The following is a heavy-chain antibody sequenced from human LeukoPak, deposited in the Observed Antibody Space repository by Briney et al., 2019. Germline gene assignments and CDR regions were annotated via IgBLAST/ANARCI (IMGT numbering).Heavy chain of an antibody. CDR2: INHSGST. V-gene: IGHV4-34*01. Sequence: PSETLSLTCAVYGRSFSGYYWSWIRQPPGKGLEWIGEINHSGSTNYNPSLKSRVTISVDTSKNQFSLKLSSVTAADTAVYYCARRRPYAGRYCSSTSCPGFFDYWGQGTLVTVSS. CDR1: GRSFSGYY. J-gene: IGHJ4*02. D-gene: IGHD2-2*01. CDR3: ARRRPYAGRYCSSTSCPGFFDY.